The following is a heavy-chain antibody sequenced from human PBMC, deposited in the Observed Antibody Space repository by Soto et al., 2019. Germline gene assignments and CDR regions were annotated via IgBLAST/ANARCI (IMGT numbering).Heavy chain of an antibody. CDR3: AKVQTRAVDYDFWSGYPNDAFDI. Sequence: GGSLRLSCAASGFTFSSYAMSWVRQAPGKGLEWVSAISGSGGSTYYADSVKGRFTISRDNSKNTLYLQMNSLRAEDTAVYYCAKVQTRAVDYDFWSGYPNDAFDIWGQGTMVTVSS. J-gene: IGHJ3*02. CDR2: ISGSGGST. CDR1: GFTFSSYA. D-gene: IGHD3-3*01. V-gene: IGHV3-23*01.